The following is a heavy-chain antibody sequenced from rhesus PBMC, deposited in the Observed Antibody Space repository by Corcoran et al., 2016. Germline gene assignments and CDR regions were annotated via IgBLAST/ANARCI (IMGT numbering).Heavy chain of an antibody. CDR2: IGPRGDT. J-gene: IGHJ5-2*02. D-gene: IGHD3-3*01. V-gene: IGHV3-72*01. CDR1: GVTFSSYA. Sequence: EVQLVESGGGLVQPGGSLRLSCAASGVTFSSYAMQWVHQAPGKGLEWVSAIGPRGDTYYADAVKGRFTISRDTAKNSLYLQMNGLRAEDPAVYYCARSLFGPSHNSLDVRGRGVLVTFSS. CDR3: ARSLFGPSHNSLDV.